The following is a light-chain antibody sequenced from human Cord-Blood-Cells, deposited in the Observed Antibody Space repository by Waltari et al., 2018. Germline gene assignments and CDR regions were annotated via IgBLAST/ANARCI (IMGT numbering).Light chain of an antibody. CDR1: SSNIGSNT. CDR2: SNN. Sequence: QSVLTQPPSASGTPGQRVTSCSGSSSNIGSNTVNWYQQLPGTAPKLLIYSNNQRPSGVPDRFSGSKSGTSASLAISGLQSEDEADYYCAAWDDSLNGPVFGGGTKLTVL. V-gene: IGLV1-44*01. CDR3: AAWDDSLNGPV. J-gene: IGLJ3*02.